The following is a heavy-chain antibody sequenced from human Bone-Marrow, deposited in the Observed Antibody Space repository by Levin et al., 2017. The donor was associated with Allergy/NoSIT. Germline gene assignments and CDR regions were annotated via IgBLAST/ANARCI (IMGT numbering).Heavy chain of an antibody. CDR3: ARDRAASAVAGPYYFDC. CDR2: ISSRSNYI. D-gene: IGHD6-19*01. J-gene: IGHJ4*02. V-gene: IGHV3-21*01. Sequence: GESLKISCAASGFTFSSNSMNWVRQAPGKGLEWVSSISSRSNYIYYAGSVKGRFTISRDNAKHSLYLQMNSLRVDDTAVYYCARDRAASAVAGPYYFDCWGQGTLVTVSS. CDR1: GFTFSSNS.